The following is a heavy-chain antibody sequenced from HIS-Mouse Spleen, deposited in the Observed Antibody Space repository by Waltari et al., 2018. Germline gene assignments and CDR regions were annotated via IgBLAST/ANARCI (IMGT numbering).Heavy chain of an antibody. V-gene: IGHV3-9*01. CDR2: ISLNSGSI. Sequence: EVQLVESGGGLVQPGRSLRLSCAASGFTFDDYAMHWVRKAPGKGLEWVSGISLNSGSIGYADSVKGRFTISRDNAKNSLYLQMNSLRAEDTALYYCAKDGRSLNYWGQGTLVTVSS. CDR3: AKDGRSLNY. CDR1: GFTFDDYA. J-gene: IGHJ4*02.